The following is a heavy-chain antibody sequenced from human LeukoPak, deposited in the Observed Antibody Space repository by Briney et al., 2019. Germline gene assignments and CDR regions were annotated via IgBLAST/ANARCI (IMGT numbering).Heavy chain of an antibody. D-gene: IGHD3-22*01. CDR2: INPNSGGT. Sequence: ASVKVSCKASGYTFTGYYMHWVRQAPGQGLEWMGWINPNSGGTNYAQKFQGRVTMTRDTSISTAYMELSRLRSDDTAVYYCAREHDSSGYSLRDWGQGTLVTVSS. V-gene: IGHV1-2*02. CDR3: AREHDSSGYSLRD. J-gene: IGHJ4*02. CDR1: GYTFTGYY.